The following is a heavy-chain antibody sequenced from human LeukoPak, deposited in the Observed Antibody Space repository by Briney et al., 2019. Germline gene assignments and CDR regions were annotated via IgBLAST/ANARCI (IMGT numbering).Heavy chain of an antibody. D-gene: IGHD6-13*01. Sequence: SETLSLTCTVSGYSISSGYYWGWIRQPPGKGLEGIGSIYHSGSTYYNRSLKSRVTISVDTSKNQFSLKLSSVTAADTAVYYCARTVIFGYSSSWYGYFQHWGQGTLVTVSS. V-gene: IGHV4-38-2*02. CDR1: GYSISSGYY. CDR3: ARTVIFGYSSSWYGYFQH. CDR2: IYHSGST. J-gene: IGHJ1*01.